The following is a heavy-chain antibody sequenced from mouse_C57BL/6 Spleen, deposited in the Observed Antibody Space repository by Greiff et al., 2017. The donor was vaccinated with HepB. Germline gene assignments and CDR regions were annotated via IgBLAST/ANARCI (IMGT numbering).Heavy chain of an antibody. V-gene: IGHV8-12*01. CDR1: GFSLSTSGMG. D-gene: IGHD2-3*01. J-gene: IGHJ2*01. CDR2: IYWDDDK. CDR3: ARSIYDGYYDYFDY. Sequence: QVTLKESGPGILQSSQTLSLTCSFSGFSLSTSGMGVSWIRQPSGKGLEWLAHIYWDDDKRYNPSLKSRLTISKDTSRHQVFLKITSVDTADTATYYCARSIYDGYYDYFDYWGQGTTLTVSS.